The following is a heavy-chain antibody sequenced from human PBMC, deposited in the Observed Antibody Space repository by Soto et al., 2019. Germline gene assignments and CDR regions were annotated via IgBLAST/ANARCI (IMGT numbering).Heavy chain of an antibody. CDR1: GDSIHNYY. CDR3: ARTLVVPGATGWFDA. V-gene: IGHV4-4*07. CDR2: VYSSGLT. J-gene: IGHJ5*02. D-gene: IGHD2-2*01. Sequence: QVQLQESGPGLVKPSETLSLTCTVSGDSIHNYYWSWIRQPAGRGLEWIGQVYSSGLTYYNTSLMSRVIVSVAASKTEFSLKLTPVTAAATAVYYCARTLVVPGATGWFDAWGQGTQVTVSS.